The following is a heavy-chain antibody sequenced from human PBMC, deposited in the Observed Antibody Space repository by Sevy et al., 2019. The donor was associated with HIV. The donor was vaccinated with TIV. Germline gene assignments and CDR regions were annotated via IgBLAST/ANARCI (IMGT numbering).Heavy chain of an antibody. J-gene: IGHJ4*02. CDR3: ARDPDILSGYPSHYLDD. Sequence: GGSLRLSCAASGFSFSKYWMSWVRQAPGKGLEWVANIKEDGSQKNYLESVKGRFTISRDNAKNLLYLQMNNLRADDTAVYYCARDPDILSGYPSHYLDDWGQGTLVTVSS. V-gene: IGHV3-7*01. CDR1: GFSFSKYW. D-gene: IGHD3-9*01. CDR2: IKEDGSQK.